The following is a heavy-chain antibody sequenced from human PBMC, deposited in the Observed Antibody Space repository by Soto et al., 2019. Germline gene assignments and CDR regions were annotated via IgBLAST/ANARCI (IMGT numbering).Heavy chain of an antibody. CDR3: AIDPDYGDYKRDAFDI. Sequence: QVQLVQSGAEVKKPGASVXVXXKAXGYTFTXYGISWVRQAPGQGLEWMGWISAYNGNTNYAQKLQGRVTMTTDTSTSTAYMELRSLRSDDTAVYYCAIDPDYGDYKRDAFDIWGQGTMVTVSS. J-gene: IGHJ3*02. CDR2: ISAYNGNT. D-gene: IGHD4-17*01. CDR1: GYTFTXYG. V-gene: IGHV1-18*01.